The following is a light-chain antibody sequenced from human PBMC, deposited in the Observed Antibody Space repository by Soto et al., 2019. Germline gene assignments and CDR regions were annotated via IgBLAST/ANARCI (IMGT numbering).Light chain of an antibody. CDR3: QQYFDWLRT. V-gene: IGKV3-15*01. CDR1: QSVSSN. CDR2: DAS. J-gene: IGKJ1*01. Sequence: EIVMTQSPATLSVSPGERATLSCRASQSVSSNLAWYQQKPGQAPRLLIYDASTRATGIPARFSGSGSGTEFTLTISSLQSEDFAVYYCQQYFDWLRTFCQGTKVEIK.